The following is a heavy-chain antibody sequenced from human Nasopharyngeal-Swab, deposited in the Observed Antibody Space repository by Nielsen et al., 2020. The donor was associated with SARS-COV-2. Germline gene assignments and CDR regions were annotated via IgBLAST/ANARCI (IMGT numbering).Heavy chain of an antibody. J-gene: IGHJ6*03. CDR1: GFTFSSYA. Sequence: GESLKISWAASGFTFSSYAMSWVRQAPGKGLEWVSAISGSGGSTYYADSVKGRFTISRDNSKNTLYLQMNSLRADDTAVYYCAKEATLGGVGDYYYMDVWGKGTTVTVSS. D-gene: IGHD3-16*01. CDR2: ISGSGGST. CDR3: AKEATLGGVGDYYYMDV. V-gene: IGHV3-23*01.